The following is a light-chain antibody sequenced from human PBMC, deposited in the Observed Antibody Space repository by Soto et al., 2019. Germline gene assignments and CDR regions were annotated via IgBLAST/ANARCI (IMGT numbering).Light chain of an antibody. CDR1: QSVGSNY. CDR3: QQYGSSIQT. CDR2: GAS. Sequence: EIVLSQFPGTLSLSPGEGATLSCRASQSVGSNYLAWYQQIPCQPPNLLIFGASHRAPDIPDRFSGSGSGTDFTLTISRLEPEDFAVYYCQQYGSSIQTFGQGTKVDI. J-gene: IGKJ1*01. V-gene: IGKV3-20*01.